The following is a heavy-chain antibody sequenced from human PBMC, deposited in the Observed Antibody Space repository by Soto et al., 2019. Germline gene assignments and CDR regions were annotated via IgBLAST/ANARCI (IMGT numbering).Heavy chain of an antibody. J-gene: IGHJ3*01. CDR1: GASVNSGSHS. Sequence: QLQLHNSGSTLVKPSQTLSLTCAVSGASVNSGSHSWSSIRQTPGKGPEWMGFISHSGDAFYNPSLQSRITISGDRSNDLLSLRLTSVTAADTAICYCDTSPRGDYRSGAFDVWGQGTMVNVSS. D-gene: IGHD4-17*01. CDR3: DTSPRGDYRSGAFDV. CDR2: ISHSGDA. V-gene: IGHV4-30-2*01.